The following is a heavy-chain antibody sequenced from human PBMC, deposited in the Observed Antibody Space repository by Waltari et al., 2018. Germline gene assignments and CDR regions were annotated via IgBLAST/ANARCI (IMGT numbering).Heavy chain of an antibody. J-gene: IGHJ3*02. CDR1: GYTFTSYG. V-gene: IGHV1-18*01. CDR2: ISAYNGNT. Sequence: QVQLVQSGAEVKKPGASVTVSCKASGYTFTSYGISWVRQAPGQGLEWMGWISAYNGNTNYAQKRQGRVTMTTDTSTSTAYMGLRSLRSDDTAVYYCASVEMVRGDIGDAFDIWGQGTMVTVSS. CDR3: ASVEMVRGDIGDAFDI. D-gene: IGHD3-10*01.